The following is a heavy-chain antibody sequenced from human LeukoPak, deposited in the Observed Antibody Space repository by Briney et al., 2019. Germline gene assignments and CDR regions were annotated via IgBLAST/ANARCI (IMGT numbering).Heavy chain of an antibody. CDR3: ARLAEELWFGELNWFDP. D-gene: IGHD3-10*01. J-gene: IGHJ5*02. Sequence: ASVKVSCKASGYTFTSYAMNWVRQAPGQGLEWMGWISAYNGNTNYAQKLQGRVTMTTDTSTSTAYMELRSLRSDDTAVYYCARLAEELWFGELNWFDPWGQGTLVTVSS. CDR1: GYTFTSYA. V-gene: IGHV1-18*01. CDR2: ISAYNGNT.